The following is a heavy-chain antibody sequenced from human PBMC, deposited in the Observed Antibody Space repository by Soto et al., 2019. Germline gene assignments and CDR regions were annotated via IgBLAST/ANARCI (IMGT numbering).Heavy chain of an antibody. J-gene: IGHJ5*02. CDR1: GYTFTSYD. V-gene: IGHV1-8*01. Sequence: QVQLVQSGAEVKKPGASVKVSCKASGYTFTSYDIHWVRQATGQGLEWMGWMNPRSGNTGYEQRFKGRVTMTRDTSISTAYMELASLTSEDTAVYYCARERDTTHTCFDPWGQGTLVTVSS. D-gene: IGHD2-15*01. CDR2: MNPRSGNT. CDR3: ARERDTTHTCFDP.